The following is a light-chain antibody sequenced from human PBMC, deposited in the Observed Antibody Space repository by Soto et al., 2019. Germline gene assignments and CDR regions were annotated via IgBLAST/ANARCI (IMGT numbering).Light chain of an antibody. CDR3: LQDINYPWT. CDR2: GAS. V-gene: IGKV3-15*01. Sequence: EIVMTQSPATLSVSPGERATPSCRASQSVSSNLAWYQQKPGQAPRLLIYGASTRATGTPARFSGSGSGTEFTLTISSLQPEDSATYYCLQDINYPWTFGQGTKVDIK. J-gene: IGKJ1*01. CDR1: QSVSSN.